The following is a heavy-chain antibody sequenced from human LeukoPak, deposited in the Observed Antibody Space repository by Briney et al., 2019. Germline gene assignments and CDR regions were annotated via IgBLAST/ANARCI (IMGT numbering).Heavy chain of an antibody. CDR2: ISGSGATT. J-gene: IGHJ6*03. CDR1: GFTFSSYA. Sequence: GRSLRLSCAASGFTFSSYAMSWVRQAPGKGLEWVSAISGSGATTYSADSVKGRFTISRDNSKNTLYLQMNSLRAEDTAVYYCAKGYSFGCCNYYYMDAWGKGTTVTVSS. V-gene: IGHV3-23*01. D-gene: IGHD5-18*01. CDR3: AKGYSFGCCNYYYMDA.